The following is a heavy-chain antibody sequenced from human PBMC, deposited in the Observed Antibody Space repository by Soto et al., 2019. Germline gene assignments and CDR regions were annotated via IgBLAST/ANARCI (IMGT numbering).Heavy chain of an antibody. J-gene: IGHJ4*02. Sequence: PWGSLRLSCAASGFTFSGSAIHWFRQSSLKWLEWVVRIRSKTNSYATAYSASVKGRFTISRDDSKNTAYLQMNSLKTEDTAVYYCTKGGYTSGWYSDYWGQGTLVTVSS. CDR1: GFTFSGSA. V-gene: IGHV3-73*01. D-gene: IGHD6-19*01. CDR2: IRSKTNSYAT. CDR3: TKGGYTSGWYSDY.